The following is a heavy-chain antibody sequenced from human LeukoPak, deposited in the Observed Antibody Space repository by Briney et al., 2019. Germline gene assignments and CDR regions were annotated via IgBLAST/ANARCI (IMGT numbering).Heavy chain of an antibody. Sequence: GGSLRLSCAASGFTFSSYWMSWVRQAPGKGLEWVANIKEDGSEKNYVDSVKGRLTISRDNAKNSVYLQMNSLRAEDTAVCYCARDRGYSTFDIWGQGTMVTVSS. V-gene: IGHV3-7*05. CDR2: IKEDGSEK. CDR3: ARDRGYSTFDI. J-gene: IGHJ3*02. CDR1: GFTFSSYW. D-gene: IGHD5-18*01.